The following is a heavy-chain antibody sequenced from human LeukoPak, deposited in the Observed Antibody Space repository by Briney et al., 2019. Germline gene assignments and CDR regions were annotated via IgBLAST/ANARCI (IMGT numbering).Heavy chain of an antibody. V-gene: IGHV4-34*01. J-gene: IGHJ4*01. CDR3: TNRLLESFPLNY. Sequence: SETLSLTCAVYGGSLSGDYWSWVRRPPGKGLEWIGEVNHRGNTNYSPSLKSRVTMSVVTSKKQFTLNLRSLTAADTAVYYCTNRLLESFPLNYWAHGTLVTVSS. CDR1: GGSLSGDY. D-gene: IGHD3-3*01. CDR2: VNHRGNT.